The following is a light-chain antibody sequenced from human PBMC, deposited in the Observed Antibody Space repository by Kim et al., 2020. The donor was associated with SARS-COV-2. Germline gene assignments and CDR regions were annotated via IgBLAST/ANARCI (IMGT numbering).Light chain of an antibody. CDR1: QSVRSSH. J-gene: IGKJ1*01. CDR2: GAS. Sequence: EIVLTQSPGTLSLSPGERATLSCRASQSVRSSHLAWYQQKPGQAPRLLIYGASNRATGIPDRFSGSGSGTDHTLTISRLEPEDFAVYYCKQFDSSLWTVGQGTKVDIK. V-gene: IGKV3-20*01. CDR3: KQFDSSLWT.